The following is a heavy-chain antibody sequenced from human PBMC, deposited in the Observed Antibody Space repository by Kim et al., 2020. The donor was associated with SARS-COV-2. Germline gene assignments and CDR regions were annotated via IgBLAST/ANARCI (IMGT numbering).Heavy chain of an antibody. CDR3: ARGGGIAAKDGEDYFDY. Sequence: VKGRFTISRDNSKNPRYLQMSSLRAEDTAVYYCARGGGIAAKDGEDYFDYWGQGTLVTVSS. J-gene: IGHJ4*02. V-gene: IGHV3-30*15. D-gene: IGHD6-25*01.